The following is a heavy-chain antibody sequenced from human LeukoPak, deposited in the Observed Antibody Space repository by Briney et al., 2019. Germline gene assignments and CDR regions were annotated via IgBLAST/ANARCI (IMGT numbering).Heavy chain of an antibody. D-gene: IGHD3-22*01. V-gene: IGHV3-53*05. CDR1: GFTVSSNY. CDR3: AKDWRDYYDSSGYDAFDI. J-gene: IGHJ3*02. Sequence: GGSLRLSCAASGFTVSSNYMSWVRQAPGKGLEWVSVIYSGGSTYYADSVKGRFTISRDNSKNTLYLQMNSLRAEDTAVYYCAKDWRDYYDSSGYDAFDIWGQGTMVTVSS. CDR2: IYSGGST.